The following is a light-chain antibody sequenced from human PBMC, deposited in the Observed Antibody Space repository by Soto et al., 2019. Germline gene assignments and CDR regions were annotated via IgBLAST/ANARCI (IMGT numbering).Light chain of an antibody. CDR1: QSVSST. J-gene: IGKJ1*01. V-gene: IGKV3D-15*01. Sequence: EIVLTQSPATLSSSPGERATLFCRASQSVSSTYVPWYQQKPGQAPRLLICGASSRSTGIPARFSGSGSGTEFTLTISSLQSEDFAVYYCQQYTNWPPWTFGQGTKVEIK. CDR3: QQYTNWPPWT. CDR2: GAS.